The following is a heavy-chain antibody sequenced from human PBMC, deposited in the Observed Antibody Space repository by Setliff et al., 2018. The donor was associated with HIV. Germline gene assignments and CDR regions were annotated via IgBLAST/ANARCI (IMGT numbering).Heavy chain of an antibody. D-gene: IGHD2-2*02. CDR3: ARYTSKVDWFDP. CDR2: IHYNGRA. J-gene: IGHJ5*02. Sequence: SETLSLTCTVSGDSITSNGYYWGWIRQPPGKGLEWIGIIHYNGRAYYDPSLKSRVTISVDSSLTQFSLKLRSVTASDSALYYCARYTSKVDWFDPWGQGALVTVSS. V-gene: IGHV4-39*01. CDR1: GDSITSNGYY.